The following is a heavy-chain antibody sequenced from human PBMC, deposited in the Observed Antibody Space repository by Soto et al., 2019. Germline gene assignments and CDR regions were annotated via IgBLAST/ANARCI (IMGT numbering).Heavy chain of an antibody. CDR1: GFTFTRHW. CDR3: ARSLAYCTGGTCYKGYGMDV. CDR2: IDPSDSYT. Sequence: EVQLAQSGAEVKKPGESLRISCKGSGFTFTRHWISWVRQMPGGGLEWMGKIDPSDSYTNYSPSFQGHVTISADKSINTAYLQWSGLQASDTAMYYCARSLAYCTGGTCYKGYGMDVWGQGTTVIVSS. J-gene: IGHJ6*02. D-gene: IGHD2-8*02. V-gene: IGHV5-10-1*03.